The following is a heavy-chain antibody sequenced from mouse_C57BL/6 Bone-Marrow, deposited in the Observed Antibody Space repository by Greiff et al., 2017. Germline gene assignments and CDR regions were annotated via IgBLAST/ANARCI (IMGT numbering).Heavy chain of an antibody. V-gene: IGHV5-6*01. D-gene: IGHD2-1*01. CDR3: ARSYYGNYDYFDY. J-gene: IGHJ2*01. CDR1: GFTFSSYG. Sequence: VQLKESGGDLVKPGGSLKLSCAASGFTFSSYGMSWVRQTPDKRLEWVATISSGGSYTYYPDSVKGRFTISRDNAKNTLYLQMSSLKSEDTAMYYCARSYYGNYDYFDYWGQGTTLTVSS. CDR2: ISSGGSYT.